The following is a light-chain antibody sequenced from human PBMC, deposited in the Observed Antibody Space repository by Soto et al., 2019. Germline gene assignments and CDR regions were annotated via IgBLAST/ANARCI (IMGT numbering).Light chain of an antibody. J-gene: IGKJ4*01. Sequence: IVMTQSPATLSVSPGERATLSCRASQSISSSIAWYQQRPGQAPRLLIYGASTRATGIPARFSGSGSGTDFTLTISSLQSEDFAVYYCQQYNNWPPLTFGGGTKVDIK. CDR3: QQYNNWPPLT. CDR2: GAS. CDR1: QSISSS. V-gene: IGKV3-15*01.